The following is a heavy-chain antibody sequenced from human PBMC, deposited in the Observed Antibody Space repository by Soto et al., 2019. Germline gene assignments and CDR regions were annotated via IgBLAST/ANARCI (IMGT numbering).Heavy chain of an antibody. V-gene: IGHV3-23*01. Sequence: GWSLRLSCAASGFTFSTFAMNWVRQAPGKGLEWVSGITGGSGFTFYADSVKGRFTISRDDSENTLFLQMSSLRAEDTAKYYCAKSGPTNYFDFWGQGTLVTVSS. J-gene: IGHJ4*02. D-gene: IGHD1-26*01. CDR1: GFTFSTFA. CDR2: ITGGSGFT. CDR3: AKSGPTNYFDF.